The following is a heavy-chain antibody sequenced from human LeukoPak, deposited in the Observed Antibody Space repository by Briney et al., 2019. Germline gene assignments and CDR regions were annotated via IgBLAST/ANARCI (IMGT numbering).Heavy chain of an antibody. CDR1: GFTFSSYA. V-gene: IGHV3-23*01. J-gene: IGHJ4*02. CDR3: AKPVYSSGWYVPFDY. CDR2: ISGSGGST. Sequence: GGSLRLSCAASGFTFSSYAMSWVRQAPGKGLEWVSAISGSGGSTYYADSVKGRFTISRDNPKNTLYLQMNSLRAEDTAVYYCAKPVYSSGWYVPFDYWGQGTLVTVSS. D-gene: IGHD6-19*01.